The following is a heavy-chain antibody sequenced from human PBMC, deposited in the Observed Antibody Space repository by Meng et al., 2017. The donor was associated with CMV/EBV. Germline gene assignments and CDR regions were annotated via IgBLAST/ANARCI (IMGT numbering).Heavy chain of an antibody. CDR2: IRSKAYGGTT. V-gene: IGHV3-49*04. CDR3: TSGFTVTIYYYYGMDV. J-gene: IGHJ6*02. D-gene: IGHD4-11*01. Sequence: SCTASGFTFGDYAMSWVRQAPGKGLEWVGFIRSKAYGGTTEYAASVKGRFTISRDDSKSIAYLQMNSLKTEDTAVYYCTSGFTVTIYYYYGMDVWGQGTTVTVSS. CDR1: GFTFGDYA.